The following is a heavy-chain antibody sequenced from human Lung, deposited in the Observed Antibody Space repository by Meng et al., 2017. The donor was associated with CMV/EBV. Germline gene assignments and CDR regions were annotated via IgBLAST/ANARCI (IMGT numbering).Heavy chain of an antibody. CDR2: IYYSGST. D-gene: IGHD2-2*01. CDR1: GGSISSGGYY. CDR3: ARVGCSSTSCPDY. Sequence: LRLSCTVSGGSISSGGYYWSWIRQHPGKGLEWIGYIYYSGSTYYNPSLKSRVTISVDTSKNQFSLKLSSVTAADTAVYYCARVGCSSTSCPDYWGQGXLVTVSS. J-gene: IGHJ4*02. V-gene: IGHV4-31*03.